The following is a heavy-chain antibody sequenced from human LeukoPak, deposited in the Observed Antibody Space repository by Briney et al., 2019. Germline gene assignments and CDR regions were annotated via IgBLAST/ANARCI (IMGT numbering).Heavy chain of an antibody. CDR3: ARVMLYYFDY. CDR2: IYYSGST. J-gene: IGHJ4*02. D-gene: IGHD2-21*01. V-gene: IGHV4-39*01. CDR1: GGSISSSGYY. Sequence: SETLFLTCTVSGGSISSSGYYWGWIRQPPGKGLEWIGSIYYSGSTYYNPSLKSRVTISVDTSKNQFSLKLSSVTAADTAVYYCARVMLYYFDYWGQGTLVTVSS.